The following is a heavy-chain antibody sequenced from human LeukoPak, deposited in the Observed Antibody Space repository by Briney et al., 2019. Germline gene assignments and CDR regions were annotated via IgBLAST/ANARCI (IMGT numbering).Heavy chain of an antibody. CDR3: ARQSSTGLAY. V-gene: IGHV4-34*01. CDR2: INHSGST. Sequence: PSETLSLTCAVYGGSFSGYYWTWIRQPPGKGLEWIGEINHSGSTNYNPSLKSRVTMSVDTSKNQFSLKMSSVTAADTAVYYCARQSSTGLAYWGQGTLLTVSS. J-gene: IGHJ4*02. D-gene: IGHD1-1*01. CDR1: GGSFSGYY.